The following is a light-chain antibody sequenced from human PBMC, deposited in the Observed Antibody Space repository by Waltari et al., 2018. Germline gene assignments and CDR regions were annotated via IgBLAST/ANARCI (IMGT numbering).Light chain of an antibody. CDR3: CSYAGSSPSVV. V-gene: IGLV2-23*01. CDR2: EGS. Sequence: QSALTQPASVSGSPGQSINISCTGTSSDVGSYNLVSWYQHHPGKAPKVMIYEGSERPSGVSNRFSGSKSGNTASLTISGLQAEDEADYYCCSYAGSSPSVVFGGGTKLTVL. CDR1: SSDVGSYNL. J-gene: IGLJ2*01.